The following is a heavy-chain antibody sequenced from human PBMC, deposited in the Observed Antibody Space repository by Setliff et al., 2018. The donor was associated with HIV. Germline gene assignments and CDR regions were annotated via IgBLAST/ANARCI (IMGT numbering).Heavy chain of an antibody. V-gene: IGHV4-4*08. CDR1: GGSISRYF. CDR2: LDTRGRA. CDR3: ARDSDVAVGHDYMDV. J-gene: IGHJ6*03. D-gene: IGHD6-19*01. Sequence: SETLSLTCTVSGGSISRYFWNWIRQPPGKGLEWIGYLDTRGRAIYNPSLESRVAIWMDTSKNSLFLLMSSLRTEDTALYYCARDSDVAVGHDYMDVWGKGTTVTVSS.